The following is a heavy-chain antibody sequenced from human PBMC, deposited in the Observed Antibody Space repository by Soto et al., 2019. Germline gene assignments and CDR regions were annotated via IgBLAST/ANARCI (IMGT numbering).Heavy chain of an antibody. D-gene: IGHD6-19*01. CDR3: ARTAGRRYFDY. CDR1: GGSFSGYY. J-gene: IGHJ4*02. V-gene: IGHV4-34*01. Sequence: PSETLSLTCAVYGGSFSGYYWSWIRQPPGKGLEWIGEINHSGSTNYNPSLKSRVTISADTSKNQFSLKLSSVTAADTAVYYCARTAGRRYFDYWGQGTLVTVSS. CDR2: INHSGST.